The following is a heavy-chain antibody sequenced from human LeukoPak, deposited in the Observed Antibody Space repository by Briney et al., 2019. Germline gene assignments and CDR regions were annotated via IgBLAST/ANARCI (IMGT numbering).Heavy chain of an antibody. Sequence: PGGSLRLSCAASGFTFSSYWMSWVRQAPGQGPEWVANVKQDGRETYHVGSVKGRFTISRDNAKNSLYLQMNSLRAEDTAVYYCARSPSQYCSSTSCYTEPEYFQHWGQGTLVTVSS. CDR2: VKQDGRET. J-gene: IGHJ1*01. CDR1: GFTFSSYW. CDR3: ARSPSQYCSSTSCYTEPEYFQH. V-gene: IGHV3-7*01. D-gene: IGHD2-2*02.